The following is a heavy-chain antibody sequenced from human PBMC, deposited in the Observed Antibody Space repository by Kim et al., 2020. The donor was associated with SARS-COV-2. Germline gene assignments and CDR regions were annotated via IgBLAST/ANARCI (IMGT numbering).Heavy chain of an antibody. CDR3: ARGATAFFGFDY. CDR2: IKGDGNER. Sequence: GGSLRLSCAASGFTFSDFWMNWVRQAPGKGLEWVATIKGDGNERHYIDSVRGRFTISRDNARNSLHLQMDSLRAEDTALYYCARGATAFFGFDYWGQGPLVTVSS. J-gene: IGHJ4*02. CDR1: GFTFSDFW. V-gene: IGHV3-7*04. D-gene: IGHD3-3*01.